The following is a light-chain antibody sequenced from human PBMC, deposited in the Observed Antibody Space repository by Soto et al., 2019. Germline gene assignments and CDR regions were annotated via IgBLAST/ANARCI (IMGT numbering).Light chain of an antibody. J-gene: IGLJ3*02. CDR2: EVS. CDR3: TSYTTTSTGV. V-gene: IGLV2-14*01. Sequence: QSVLTQPASVSGSPGQSITISCTGTSSDVGGYNYVSWYQQHPGKAPKLMIYEVSNRPSGVSNRFSGSKSGNTASLTISGLQAEGEADYYCTSYTTTSTGVFGGGTKVTVL. CDR1: SSDVGGYNY.